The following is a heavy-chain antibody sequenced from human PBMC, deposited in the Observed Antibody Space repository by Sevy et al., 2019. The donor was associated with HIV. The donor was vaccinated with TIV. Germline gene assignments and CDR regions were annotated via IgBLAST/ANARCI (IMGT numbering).Heavy chain of an antibody. CDR1: GFTFSSYD. CDR2: IGTAGDT. CDR3: ARDRNSGYYYYGMDV. Sequence: GGSLRLSCAASGFTFSSYDVHWVRQATGKGLEWVSAIGTAGDTYYPGSVKGRFTISRENAKNSLYLQMNSLRAGDTAVYYCARDRNSGYYYYGMDVWGQGTTVTVSS. J-gene: IGHJ6*02. V-gene: IGHV3-13*01. D-gene: IGHD3-22*01.